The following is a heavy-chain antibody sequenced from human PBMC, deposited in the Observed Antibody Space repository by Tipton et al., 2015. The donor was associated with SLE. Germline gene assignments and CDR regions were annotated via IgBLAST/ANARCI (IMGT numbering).Heavy chain of an antibody. CDR1: GGSISSSSSYY. CDR2: IYHRGST. CDR3: ARIAVAADYFYYYGMDV. V-gene: IGHV4-39*01. Sequence: TLSLTCAVYGGSISSSSSYYWAWIRQPPGKGVEWIGEIYHRGSTNYNPSLKSRVTISVDTSKNQFSLKLSSVTAADTAVYYCARIAVAADYFYYYGMDVWGQGTTVTVSS. D-gene: IGHD6-19*01. J-gene: IGHJ6*02.